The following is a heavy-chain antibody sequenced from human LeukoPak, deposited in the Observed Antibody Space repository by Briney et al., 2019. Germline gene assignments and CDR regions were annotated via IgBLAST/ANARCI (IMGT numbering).Heavy chain of an antibody. CDR2: ISWNSGSI. Sequence: PGGSLRLSCAASGFTFDDYAMHWVRQAPGKGLEWVSGISWNSGSIGYADSVKGRFTISRDNAKNSLYPQMNSLRAEDTALYYCAKDAEPTVGGFDPWGQGTLVTVSS. V-gene: IGHV3-9*01. D-gene: IGHD4-23*01. J-gene: IGHJ5*02. CDR1: GFTFDDYA. CDR3: AKDAEPTVGGFDP.